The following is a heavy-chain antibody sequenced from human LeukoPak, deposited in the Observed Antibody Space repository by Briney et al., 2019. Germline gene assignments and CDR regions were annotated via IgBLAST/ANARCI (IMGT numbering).Heavy chain of an antibody. Sequence: SSETLSLTCAVYGGSFSGYYWSWIRQPPGKGLEWIGEINHSGSTNYNPSPKSRVTISVDRSKNQFSLKLSSVTAADTAVYYCARDSNYYDSSGYYAHAFDIWGQGTMVTVSS. J-gene: IGHJ3*02. CDR3: ARDSNYYDSSGYYAHAFDI. D-gene: IGHD3-22*01. CDR1: GGSFSGYY. V-gene: IGHV4-34*01. CDR2: INHSGST.